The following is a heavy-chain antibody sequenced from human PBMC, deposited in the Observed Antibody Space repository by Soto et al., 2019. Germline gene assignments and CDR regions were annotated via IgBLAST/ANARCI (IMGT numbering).Heavy chain of an antibody. D-gene: IGHD3-3*01. Sequence: PGGSLRLSCAASGFTFSSYSMNWVRQAPGKGLEWVSSISSSSSYIYYADSVKGRFTISRDNAKNSLYLQMNSLRAEDTAVYYCARGVGNDYDFWSGYWLPTFMDVWGQGTTVTVSS. V-gene: IGHV3-21*01. CDR3: ARGVGNDYDFWSGYWLPTFMDV. CDR2: ISSSSSYI. J-gene: IGHJ6*02. CDR1: GFTFSSYS.